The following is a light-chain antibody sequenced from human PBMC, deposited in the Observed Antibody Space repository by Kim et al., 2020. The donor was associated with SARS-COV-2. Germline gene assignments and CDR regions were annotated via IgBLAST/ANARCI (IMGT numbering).Light chain of an antibody. CDR3: CSYAGSYTWV. V-gene: IGLV2-11*01. CDR2: DVS. Sequence: GQSVTIACTGTSSDVGGYDYVSWDQQRPGKAPKLMIYDVSKRPSGVPDRFSGSKSGNTASLTISGLQAEDEADYYCCSYAGSYTWVFGGGTQLTVL. J-gene: IGLJ3*02. CDR1: SSDVGGYDY.